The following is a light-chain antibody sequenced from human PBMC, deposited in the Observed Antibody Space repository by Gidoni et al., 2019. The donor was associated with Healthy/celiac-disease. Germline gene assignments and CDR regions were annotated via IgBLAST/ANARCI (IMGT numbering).Light chain of an antibody. CDR2: DVS. Sequence: SGSPGQSITISCTGTSSDVGGYNYVSWYQQHPGKAPKLMIYDVSNRPSGVSNRFSGSKSGNTASLTIAGLQAEDEADYYCSSYTSSSTLWVFGGGTKLTVL. V-gene: IGLV2-14*03. CDR1: SSDVGGYNY. CDR3: SSYTSSSTLWV. J-gene: IGLJ3*02.